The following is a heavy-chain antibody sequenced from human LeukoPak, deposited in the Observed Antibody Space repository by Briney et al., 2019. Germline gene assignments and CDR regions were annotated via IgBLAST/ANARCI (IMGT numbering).Heavy chain of an antibody. CDR3: ARVGDTAMVVDAFDI. D-gene: IGHD5-18*01. CDR2: IYSGGST. V-gene: IGHV3-66*02. J-gene: IGHJ3*02. CDR1: GFTVSSNY. Sequence: GGSLRLSCAASGFTVSSNYMSWVRQAPGKGLEWLSVIYSGGSTYYADSVKGRFTISRDNSKNTLYLQMNSLRAEDTAVYYCARVGDTAMVVDAFDIWGQGTMVTVSS.